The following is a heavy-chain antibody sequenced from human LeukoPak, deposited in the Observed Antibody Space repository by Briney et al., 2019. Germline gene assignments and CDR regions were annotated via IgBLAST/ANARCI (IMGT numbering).Heavy chain of an antibody. V-gene: IGHV3-7*01. CDR2: IKQDGSEK. CDR3: ARGPYGDYELVDY. D-gene: IGHD4-17*01. Sequence: GGSLRLSCAASGFTFSSYSMSWVRQAPGKGLEWVANIKQDGSEKYYVDSVKGRFTIPRDNAKNSLYLQMNSLRAEDTAVYYCARGPYGDYELVDYWGQGTLVTVSS. CDR1: GFTFSSYS. J-gene: IGHJ4*02.